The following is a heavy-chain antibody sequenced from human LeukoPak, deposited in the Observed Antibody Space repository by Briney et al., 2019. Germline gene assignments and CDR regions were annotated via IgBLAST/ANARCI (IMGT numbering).Heavy chain of an antibody. CDR1: GGTFGSYA. V-gene: IGHV1-69*05. Sequence: SVKVSCKASGGTFGSYAISWVRQAPGQGVEWLGRIIPIFGTANYAQKFQGRVTITTDESTSTAYMELSSLRSEDTAVYYCARDRSNIVLMVYEENWFDPWGQGTLVTVSS. D-gene: IGHD2-8*01. J-gene: IGHJ5*02. CDR3: ARDRSNIVLMVYEENWFDP. CDR2: IIPIFGTA.